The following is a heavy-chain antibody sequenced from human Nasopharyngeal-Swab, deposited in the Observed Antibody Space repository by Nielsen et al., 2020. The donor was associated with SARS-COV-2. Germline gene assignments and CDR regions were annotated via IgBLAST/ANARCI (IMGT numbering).Heavy chain of an antibody. Sequence: ASVKVSCKASGYTFTGYYIHWVRQAPGQGLEWMGRINPYSGGTSYAQKFQGRVSMTRDTSLSTDYMELSRLRSDDTAVYYCARDYCGGDCFPDSWGQGTLVPVSS. J-gene: IGHJ4*02. D-gene: IGHD2-21*02. V-gene: IGHV1-2*06. CDR2: INPYSGGT. CDR3: ARDYCGGDCFPDS. CDR1: GYTFTGYY.